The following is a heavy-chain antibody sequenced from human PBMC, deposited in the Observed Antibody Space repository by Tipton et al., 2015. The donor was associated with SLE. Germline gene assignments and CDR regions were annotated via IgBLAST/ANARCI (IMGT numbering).Heavy chain of an antibody. CDR3: ARHDYDFWSGYFDY. V-gene: IGHV4-59*08. CDR1: GGSISSHY. D-gene: IGHD3-3*01. J-gene: IGHJ4*02. CDR2: IYYSGST. Sequence: TLSLTCTVSGGSISSHYWSWIRQPPGKGLEWIGYIYYSGSTNYNPSLKSRVTISVDTSKNQFSLKLSSVTAADTAVYYCARHDYDFWSGYFDYWGQGTLVTVSS.